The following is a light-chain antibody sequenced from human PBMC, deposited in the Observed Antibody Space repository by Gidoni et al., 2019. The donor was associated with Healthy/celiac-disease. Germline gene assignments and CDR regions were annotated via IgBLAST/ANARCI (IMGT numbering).Light chain of an antibody. CDR2: AVS. CDR3: SSYTSSSTDVV. V-gene: IGLV2-14*03. Sequence: QSALTQPASVSGSPGQSVIISCTGTSSDVGGYNYVSCYQQHPGKAPKLMIYAVSNRPSGVSNRFSGAKSGNTASLTISGLQAEDEADYYCSSYTSSSTDVVFGGGTKLTVL. CDR1: SSDVGGYNY. J-gene: IGLJ2*01.